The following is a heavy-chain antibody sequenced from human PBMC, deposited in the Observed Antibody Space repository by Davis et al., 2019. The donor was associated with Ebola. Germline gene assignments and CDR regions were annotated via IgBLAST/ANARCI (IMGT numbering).Heavy chain of an antibody. D-gene: IGHD4-11*01. CDR3: ARHYSNSNWFDP. CDR1: GYSFNDYW. V-gene: IGHV5-51*01. Sequence: KVSCKGSGYSFNDYWIAWVRQMPGKGLEWMGIIYPDDSDTRYSPSFQGQVTISADKSISTAYLQWSSLKASDTAMYYCARHYSNSNWFDPWGQGTLVTVSS. J-gene: IGHJ5*02. CDR2: IYPDDSDT.